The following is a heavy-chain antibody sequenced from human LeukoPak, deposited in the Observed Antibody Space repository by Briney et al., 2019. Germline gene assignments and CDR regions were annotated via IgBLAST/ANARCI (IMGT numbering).Heavy chain of an antibody. Sequence: ASVKVSCKASGYTFTGYFMHWVRQAPGLGFEWMGWINPKSGGTSYPQKFQGRLTMTRDTSISTAYMELSRLRSDDTAVYYCARDTPYCGGDCYGTFDYWGQGTLVTVSS. CDR1: GYTFTGYF. CDR2: INPKSGGT. J-gene: IGHJ4*02. D-gene: IGHD2-21*02. V-gene: IGHV1-2*02. CDR3: ARDTPYCGGDCYGTFDY.